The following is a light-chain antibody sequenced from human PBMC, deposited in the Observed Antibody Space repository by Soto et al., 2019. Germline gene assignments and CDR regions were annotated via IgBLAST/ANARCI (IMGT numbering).Light chain of an antibody. J-gene: IGLJ1*01. V-gene: IGLV2-11*01. CDR3: SSYAGSYTFV. Sequence: QSALTQPRSVTGSPGQSVTISCTGTSSDVAGYHYVSWYQQHPGKAPKLMLFDVSKRPSGVPDRFSGSKSGNTASLTISGLQADDVADYYCSSYAGSYTFVFGTGAKLTVL. CDR2: DVS. CDR1: SSDVAGYHY.